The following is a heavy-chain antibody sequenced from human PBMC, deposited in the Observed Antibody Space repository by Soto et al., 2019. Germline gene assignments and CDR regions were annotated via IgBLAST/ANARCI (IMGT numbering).Heavy chain of an antibody. CDR1: GGSLSSGGYY. CDR2: ISYSGST. V-gene: IGHV4-31*03. CDR3: AIGDGIGCYNRYYYGMDV. Sequence: QVQLQESGPGLVKPSQTLSLTCTVSGGSLSSGGYYWSWIRQHPGKGLEWIGYISYSGSTYYNPSIKSRVTISVDTAKNQFSLKMSSVTAADTAVYYCAIGDGIGCYNRYYYGMDVWGQGTTVTVFS. D-gene: IGHD6-19*01. J-gene: IGHJ6*02.